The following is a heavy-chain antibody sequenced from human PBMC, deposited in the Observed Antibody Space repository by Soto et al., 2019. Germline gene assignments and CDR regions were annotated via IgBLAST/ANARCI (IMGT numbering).Heavy chain of an antibody. CDR3: ARGALWFGEFADI. CDR1: GYTFTSYA. V-gene: IGHV1-3*01. Sequence: QVQLVQSGAEVKKPGASVKVSCKASGYTFTSYAMHWVHQAPGQRLEWMGWINAGNGNTKYSQKFQGRVTITRDTSASTAYMELSSLRSEDTAVYYCARGALWFGEFADIWGQGTMVTVSS. D-gene: IGHD3-10*01. J-gene: IGHJ3*02. CDR2: INAGNGNT.